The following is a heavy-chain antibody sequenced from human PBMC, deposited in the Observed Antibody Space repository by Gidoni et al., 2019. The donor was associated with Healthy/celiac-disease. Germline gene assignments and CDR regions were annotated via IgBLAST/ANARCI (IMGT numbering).Heavy chain of an antibody. Sequence: EVQLVESGGGLVQPGGSLRLSCAASGFTFSSYAMSWVRQAPGKGLEWVSAISGSGGSTYYADSVKGRFTIYRDNSKNTLYLQMNSLRAEDTAVYYCATQEMVRGVIQPISLYGMDVWGQGTTVTVSS. CDR1: GFTFSSYA. V-gene: IGHV3-23*04. D-gene: IGHD3-10*01. CDR3: ATQEMVRGVIQPISLYGMDV. J-gene: IGHJ6*02. CDR2: ISGSGGST.